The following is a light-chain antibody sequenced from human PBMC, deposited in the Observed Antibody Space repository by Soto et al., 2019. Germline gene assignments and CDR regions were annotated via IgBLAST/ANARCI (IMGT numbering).Light chain of an antibody. CDR2: GNS. CDR1: SSNIGAGYD. J-gene: IGLJ1*01. CDR3: QSYDSSLSGPDV. Sequence: QSVLTQPPSVSGAPGQRVTISCTGSSSNIGAGYDVHWYQQLPGTAPKLLFYGNSNRPSGVPDRFSGSKSGTSASLAITGLQAEDEADYYCQSYDSSLSGPDVFGTGTKLTVL. V-gene: IGLV1-40*01.